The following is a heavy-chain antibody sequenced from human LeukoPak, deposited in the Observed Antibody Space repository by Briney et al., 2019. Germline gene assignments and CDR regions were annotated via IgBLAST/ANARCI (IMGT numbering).Heavy chain of an antibody. CDR2: VYYGGST. Sequence: PSETLSLTCTVSGGSLSSGSYYWVWIRQPPGKGLEWIGSVYYGGSTHYNPSLKSRVTISMDTSKNQFSLRLSSVTAADTAVYYCARERGYYDSSGFDAFDIWGQGTMVTVSS. J-gene: IGHJ3*02. CDR1: GGSLSSGSYY. CDR3: ARERGYYDSSGFDAFDI. D-gene: IGHD3-22*01. V-gene: IGHV4-39*07.